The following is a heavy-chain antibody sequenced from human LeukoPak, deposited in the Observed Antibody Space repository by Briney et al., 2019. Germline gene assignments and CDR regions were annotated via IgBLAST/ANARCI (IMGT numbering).Heavy chain of an antibody. Sequence: GGSLRLSCAASGFTFSSYGMHWVRQAPGKGLEWVAVISYDGSNKYYADSVKGRFTISRDNSKNTLYLQMNSLRAGDTAVYYCAKDLMGASGYWGQGTLVTVSS. CDR3: AKDLMGASGY. V-gene: IGHV3-30*18. J-gene: IGHJ4*02. D-gene: IGHD1-26*01. CDR2: ISYDGSNK. CDR1: GFTFSSYG.